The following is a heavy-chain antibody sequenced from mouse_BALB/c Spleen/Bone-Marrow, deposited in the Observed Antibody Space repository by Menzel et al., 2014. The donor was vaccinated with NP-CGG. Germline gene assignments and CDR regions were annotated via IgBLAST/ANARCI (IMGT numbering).Heavy chain of an antibody. J-gene: IGHJ3*01. V-gene: IGHV1-7*01. Sequence: QVHVKQSGAELAEPGASLKISCKASGYTFTNYWMHWVKQTPGQGLEWIGYISPSTGYSQYNQKSKDKATLTADKSSNIAYMQLRSLASEESAVYYCARDGGWPWFGYWGQGTLVTVSA. D-gene: IGHD1-1*02. CDR3: ARDGGWPWFGY. CDR2: ISPSTGYS. CDR1: GYTFTNYW.